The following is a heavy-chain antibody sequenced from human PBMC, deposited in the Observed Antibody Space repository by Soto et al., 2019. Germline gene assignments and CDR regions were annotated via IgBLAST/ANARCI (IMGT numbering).Heavy chain of an antibody. Sequence: QVQLVQSGAEVKKPGSSVKVSCKPSGGTFSNYPFTWVRQAPGQGLEWMGVSVPTFGTVTYGQTFQGRVTISADESTSTAYMEMRSLKSEDTALYYCARPRTVATTKGYDYWGQGTLVTVSS. CDR1: GGTFSNYP. D-gene: IGHD1-1*01. CDR3: ARPRTVATTKGYDY. J-gene: IGHJ4*02. V-gene: IGHV1-69*01. CDR2: SVPTFGTV.